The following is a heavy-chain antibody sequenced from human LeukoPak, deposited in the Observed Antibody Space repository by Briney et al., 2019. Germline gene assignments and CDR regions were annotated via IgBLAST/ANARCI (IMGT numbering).Heavy chain of an antibody. CDR1: GFTFDDYA. J-gene: IGHJ4*02. V-gene: IGHV3-43D*03. Sequence: GGSLRLSCAASGFTFDDYAMHWVRQAPGKGLEWVSLISWDGGGTYYADSVKGRFTISRDNSKNSLYLQMNSLRAEDTALYYCANGNTAMVIGYNDFDYWGQGTLVTVSS. CDR2: ISWDGGGT. CDR3: ANGNTAMVIGYNDFDY. D-gene: IGHD5-18*01.